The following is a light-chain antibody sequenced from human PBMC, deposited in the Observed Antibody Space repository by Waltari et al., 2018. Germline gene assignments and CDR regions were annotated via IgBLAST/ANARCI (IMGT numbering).Light chain of an antibody. V-gene: IGLV2-14*01. J-gene: IGLJ2*01. CDR2: EVS. CDR3: SSYTSSSTLVV. CDR1: SSDVGGYNY. Sequence: QSALTQPASVSGSPGQSITIPCTGTSSDVGGYNYVPWYQQHPGKAPKLMIYEVSNRPSGVSNRFSASKSGNTASLTISGLQAEDEADYYCSSYTSSSTLVVFGGGTKLTVL.